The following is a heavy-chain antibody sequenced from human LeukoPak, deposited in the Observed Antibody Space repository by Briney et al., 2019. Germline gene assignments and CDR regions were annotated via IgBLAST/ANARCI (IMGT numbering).Heavy chain of an antibody. CDR1: GFTFSSYA. CDR3: AKDGGYSYGYFDY. CDR2: ISGSGGST. V-gene: IGHV3-23*01. D-gene: IGHD5-18*01. J-gene: IGHJ4*02. Sequence: HPGGSLRLSCAASGFTFSSYAMSWVRQAPGKGLEWVSAISGSGGSTYYADSVKGRFTISRDNSKNTLYLQMNSPRAEDTAVYYCAKDGGYSYGYFDYWGQGTLVTVSS.